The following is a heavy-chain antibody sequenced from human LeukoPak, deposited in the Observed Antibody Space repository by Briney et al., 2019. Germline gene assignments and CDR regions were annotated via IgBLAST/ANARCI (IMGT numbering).Heavy chain of an antibody. D-gene: IGHD6-13*01. CDR3: ARTVLIYSSSWYY. CDR1: GGSFSGYY. V-gene: IGHV4-34*01. Sequence: PSETLSLTCAVSGGSFSGYYWSWIRQPPGKGLEWIGSIYYSGSTYYNPSLKSRVTISVDTSKNQFSLKLSSVTAADTAVYYCARTVLIYSSSWYYWGQGTLVTVSS. J-gene: IGHJ4*02. CDR2: IYYSGST.